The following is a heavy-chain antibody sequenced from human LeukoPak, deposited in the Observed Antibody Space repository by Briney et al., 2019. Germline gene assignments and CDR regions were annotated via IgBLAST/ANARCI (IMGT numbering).Heavy chain of an antibody. CDR2: IYHSGST. Sequence: PSETLSLTCSVSGYSISSGYYWGWIRQPPGKGLEWIGSIYHSGSTYYNPSLKSRVTISVDTSKNQFSLKLSSVTAADTAVYYCARVAVRGVIGAFDIWGQGTMVTVSS. CDR1: GYSISSGYY. D-gene: IGHD3-10*01. V-gene: IGHV4-38-2*02. CDR3: ARVAVRGVIGAFDI. J-gene: IGHJ3*02.